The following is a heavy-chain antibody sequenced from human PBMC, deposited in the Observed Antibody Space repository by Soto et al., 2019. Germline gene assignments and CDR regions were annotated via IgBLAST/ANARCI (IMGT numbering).Heavy chain of an antibody. Sequence: QAQRVESGGGVVQPGTSLRLSCAGTGFTFNGYVMNWVLQAPGQGLEWVALISHDEGNKQYADSVKGRCTVSRDNSKNTLFLQINGLRDDDSDVYHWATEDVSSVSAGTFHHWGQGTLVT. D-gene: IGHD6-19*01. V-gene: IGHV3-30-3*01. J-gene: IGHJ1*01. CDR1: GFTFNGYV. CDR2: ISHDEGNK. CDR3: ATEDVSSVSAGTFHH.